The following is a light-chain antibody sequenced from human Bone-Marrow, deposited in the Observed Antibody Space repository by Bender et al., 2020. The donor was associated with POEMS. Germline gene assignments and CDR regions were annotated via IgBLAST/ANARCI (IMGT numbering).Light chain of an antibody. CDR1: SGHSSHS. V-gene: IGLV4-69*01. CDR3: QTWGTGTWV. Sequence: QLVLTQSPSASASLGASVKLTCTLSSGHSSHSIAWHQQQPEKGPRYLMKLNTDGSHSKGDGIPDRFSGSSSGAERYLTISSLQSEDEADYYCQTWGTGTWVFGGGTKLTVL. CDR2: LNTDGSH. J-gene: IGLJ3*02.